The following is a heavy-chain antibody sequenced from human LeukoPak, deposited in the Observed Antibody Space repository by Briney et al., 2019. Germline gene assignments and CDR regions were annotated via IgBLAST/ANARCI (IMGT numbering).Heavy chain of an antibody. D-gene: IGHD3-22*01. V-gene: IGHV3-21*01. Sequence: GGSLRLSCAASGFTFSSYSMNWVRLAPGKGLEWVSSISSSSSYIYYADSVKGRFTISRDNAKNSLYLQMNSLRAEDTAVYYCAREKQYYYDGSAYPNCYDYWGQGTLVTVSS. CDR2: ISSSSSYI. CDR1: GFTFSSYS. J-gene: IGHJ4*02. CDR3: AREKQYYYDGSAYPNCYDY.